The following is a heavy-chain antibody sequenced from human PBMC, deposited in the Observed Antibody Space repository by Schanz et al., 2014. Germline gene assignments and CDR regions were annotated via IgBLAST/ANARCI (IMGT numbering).Heavy chain of an antibody. CDR2: IASGGSHT. CDR1: GFTFDDYA. J-gene: IGHJ3*02. V-gene: IGHV3-23*04. CDR3: AKRCSSTSCSHGAFDI. Sequence: EVQLVESGGGLVQPGRSLRLSCAASGFTFDDYAMHWVRQAPGKGLEWVSTIASGGSHTFYADSVTGRFTISGDNSKNTLFLQMNSLRDEDTAMYYCAKRCSSTSCSHGAFDIWGQGTMVTVSS. D-gene: IGHD2-2*01.